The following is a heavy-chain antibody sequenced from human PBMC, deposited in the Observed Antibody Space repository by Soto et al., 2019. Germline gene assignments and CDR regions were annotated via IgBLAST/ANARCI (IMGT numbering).Heavy chain of an antibody. CDR2: IYYSGRT. J-gene: IGHJ4*02. V-gene: IGHV4-59*01. CDR3: ARVGGVAARTFDY. Sequence: PSETLSLTCTVSAGSINDFYWSWIRQPPGKGPEWIGYIYYSGRTDYSPSLKGRVTISVDTSKNQFSLKLRSVTAADTAVYYCARVGGVAARTFDYWGQGTLVTVSS. CDR1: AGSINDFY. D-gene: IGHD6-6*01.